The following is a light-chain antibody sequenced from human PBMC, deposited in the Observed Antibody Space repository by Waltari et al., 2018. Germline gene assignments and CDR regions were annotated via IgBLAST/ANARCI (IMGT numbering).Light chain of an antibody. Sequence: DIQMTQSPSSLSASVGDRVTITCQASQDISNNVAWYQQKTGKGSKLLIYTASTLHSGVPSRFRRGGSGSHFTLGITSLQPEYFATYFCQDGYGAPPTFGGGTKVEI. CDR1: QDISNN. J-gene: IGKJ4*01. CDR2: TAS. V-gene: IGKV1-9*01. CDR3: QDGYGAPPT.